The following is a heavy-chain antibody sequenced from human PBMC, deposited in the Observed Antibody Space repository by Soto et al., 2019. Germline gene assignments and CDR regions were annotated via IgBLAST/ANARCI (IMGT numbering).Heavy chain of an antibody. D-gene: IGHD2-15*01. CDR2: ISSSGSTI. V-gene: IGHV3-48*03. CDR3: ARDGQDIVVVVAAYFDY. Sequence: PGGSLRLSCAASGFTFSSYEMNWVRQAPGKGLEWVSYISSSGSTIYYADSVKGRFTISRDNSKNTLYLQMNSLRAEDTAVYYCARDGQDIVVVVAAYFDYWGQGTLVTVSS. CDR1: GFTFSSYE. J-gene: IGHJ4*02.